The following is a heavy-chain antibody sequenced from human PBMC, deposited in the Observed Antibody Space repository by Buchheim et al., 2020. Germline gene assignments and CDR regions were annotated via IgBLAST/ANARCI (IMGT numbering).Heavy chain of an antibody. CDR1: GFTFSTYW. Sequence: EVQLVESGGGLVQPGGSLRLSCAASGFTFSTYWMHWVRQAPGKGLVWVSRINSDGTFTSYADSVKGRFTISRDHARNTLSLQMNSLRAEDTAVYFCTREPSSGWYYFDSWGQGTL. D-gene: IGHD6-19*01. CDR3: TREPSSGWYYFDS. J-gene: IGHJ4*02. CDR2: INSDGTFT. V-gene: IGHV3-74*01.